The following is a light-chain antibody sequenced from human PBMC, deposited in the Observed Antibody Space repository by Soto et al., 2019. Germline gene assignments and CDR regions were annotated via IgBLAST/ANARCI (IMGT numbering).Light chain of an antibody. J-gene: IGKJ1*01. CDR2: AAS. CDR1: QTISNY. V-gene: IGKV1-39*01. CDR3: QQTYIIPGT. Sequence: DIQMTQSPSSLSASVGDRVTITCRASQTISNYLNWYQQKPGKAPKLLIYAASSLQSGVPSRFSGSGSGTDFTLTISSLQPEDFATYYCQQTYIIPGTCGQGTRVEIK.